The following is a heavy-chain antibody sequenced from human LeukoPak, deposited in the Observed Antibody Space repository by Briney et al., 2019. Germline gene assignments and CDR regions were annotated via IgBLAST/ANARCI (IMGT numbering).Heavy chain of an antibody. J-gene: IGHJ4*02. CDR2: ISGSGGTT. V-gene: IGHV3-23*01. CDR3: AKDQTGTTSTASYYFDY. CDR1: GFTFSSYA. D-gene: IGHD1-7*01. Sequence: PGGSLRLSCAASGFTFSSYAMSWVRQAPGKGLEWVSGISGSGGTTYYADSVKGRFTISRDNSKNTLYLQMNSLRAEDTAVYYCAKDQTGTTSTASYYFDYWGQGTLVTVSS.